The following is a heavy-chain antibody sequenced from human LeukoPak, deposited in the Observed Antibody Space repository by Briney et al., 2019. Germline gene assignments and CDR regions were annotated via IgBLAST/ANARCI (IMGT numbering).Heavy chain of an antibody. CDR1: GYSFTSYN. CDR3: ARDRGASEEYYFDY. Sequence: ASVKVSRKTSGYSFTSYNLHWVRQAPGQGLEWMGIINPSGGSTTYAQKFQGRVTMTRDTSTSTVYMELSSLRSEDTAVYYCARDRGASEEYYFDYWGQGTLVTVSS. J-gene: IGHJ4*02. CDR2: INPSGGST. D-gene: IGHD3-10*01. V-gene: IGHV1-46*01.